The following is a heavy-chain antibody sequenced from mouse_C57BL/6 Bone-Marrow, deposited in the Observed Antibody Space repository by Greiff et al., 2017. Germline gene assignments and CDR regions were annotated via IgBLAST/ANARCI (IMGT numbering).Heavy chain of an antibody. J-gene: IGHJ2*01. V-gene: IGHV1-19*01. CDR1: GYTFTDYY. Sequence: VQLQQSGPVLVKPGASVKMSCKASGYTFTDYYMNWVKQSHGKSLEWIGVINPYNGGTSYTQKFKGKATLTVDKSSSTAYMELNSLTSEDSAVFDCAELGGFDYWGQGTTLTVSS. D-gene: IGHD4-1*01. CDR2: INPYNGGT. CDR3: AELGGFDY.